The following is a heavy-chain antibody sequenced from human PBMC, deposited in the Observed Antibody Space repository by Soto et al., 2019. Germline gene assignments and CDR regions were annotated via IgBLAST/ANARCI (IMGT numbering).Heavy chain of an antibody. D-gene: IGHD3-9*01. Sequence: QVQLVESGGGVVQPGRSLRLSCAASGFTFSSYGMHWVRQAPGKGLEWVAVISYDGSNKYYADSVKGRFTISRDNSKNTLYLQMNSLRAEDTAVYYCAKEEGFDDILTGTAYYYGMDVWGQGTTVTVSS. CDR2: ISYDGSNK. CDR3: AKEEGFDDILTGTAYYYGMDV. V-gene: IGHV3-30*18. CDR1: GFTFSSYG. J-gene: IGHJ6*02.